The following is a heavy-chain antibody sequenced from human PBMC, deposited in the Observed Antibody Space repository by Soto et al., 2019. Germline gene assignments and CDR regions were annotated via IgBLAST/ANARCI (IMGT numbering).Heavy chain of an antibody. Sequence: GGSLRLSCAASGFTFSASAIHWVRQASGKGLEWVGRIRSKANDYATAYGASVKGRFTISRDDSKNTAYLQMNSLRAEDTAVYYCARDPNIVGATHGGYYYYYGMDVWGQGTTVTVSS. CDR2: IRSKANDYAT. V-gene: IGHV3-73*01. D-gene: IGHD1-26*01. CDR1: GFTFSASA. J-gene: IGHJ6*02. CDR3: ARDPNIVGATHGGYYYYYGMDV.